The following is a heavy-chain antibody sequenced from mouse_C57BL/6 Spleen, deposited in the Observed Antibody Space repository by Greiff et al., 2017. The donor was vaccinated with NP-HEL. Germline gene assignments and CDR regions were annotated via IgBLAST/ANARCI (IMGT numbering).Heavy chain of an antibody. CDR1: GFTFSSYG. CDR3: EKRDYDNEDWFAY. CDR2: ISSGGSYT. D-gene: IGHD2-4*01. V-gene: IGHV5-6*01. J-gene: IGHJ3*01. Sequence: DVQLVESGGDLVKPGGSLKLSCAASGFTFSSYGMSWVRQTPDKRLEWVATISSGGSYTYYPDSVKGRITISRDNAKNTLYLQMSSLKSEDTAMYYCEKRDYDNEDWFAYWGQGTLVTVSA.